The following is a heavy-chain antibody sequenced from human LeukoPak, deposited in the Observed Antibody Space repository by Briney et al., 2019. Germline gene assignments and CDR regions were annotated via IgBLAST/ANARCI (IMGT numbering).Heavy chain of an antibody. CDR3: ARVGDCSGGSCYFDP. J-gene: IGHJ5*02. CDR2: IYYGGST. D-gene: IGHD2-15*01. Sequence: SQTLSLTCTVSGGSIRSGGYYWSWIRQHPGKGLEWIGYIYYGGSTYYNPSLKSRVTISVDTSKNQFSLKLSSVTAADTAVYYCARVGDCSGGSCYFDPWGQGTLVTVSS. V-gene: IGHV4-31*03. CDR1: GGSIRSGGYY.